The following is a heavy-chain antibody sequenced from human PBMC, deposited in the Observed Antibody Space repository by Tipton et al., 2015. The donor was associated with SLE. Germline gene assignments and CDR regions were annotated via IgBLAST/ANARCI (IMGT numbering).Heavy chain of an antibody. CDR3: ARPRGIQLGGNWFDP. CDR1: GGSISSYY. CDR2: IYTSGST. V-gene: IGHV4-4*07. J-gene: IGHJ5*02. D-gene: IGHD5-18*01. Sequence: TLSLTCTVSGGSISSYYWSWIRQPAGKGLEWIGRIYTSGSTNYNPSLKSRVTMSVDTSKNQFSLKLSSVTAADTAVCYCARPRGIQLGGNWFDPWGQGTLVTVSS.